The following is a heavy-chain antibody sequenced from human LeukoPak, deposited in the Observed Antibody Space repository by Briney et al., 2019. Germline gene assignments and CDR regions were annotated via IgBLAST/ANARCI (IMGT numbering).Heavy chain of an antibody. CDR2: ISYDGSNK. D-gene: IGHD3-10*02. CDR3: AKASRYLGSGSYYRDAFDI. J-gene: IGHJ3*02. V-gene: IGHV3-30*18. Sequence: SGGSLRLSCAASGFTFSSYAMSWVRQAPGKGLEWVAVISYDGSNKYYADSVKGRFTISRDNSKNTLYLQMNSLRAEDTAVYYCAKASRYLGSGSYYRDAFDIWGQGTMVTVSS. CDR1: GFTFSSYA.